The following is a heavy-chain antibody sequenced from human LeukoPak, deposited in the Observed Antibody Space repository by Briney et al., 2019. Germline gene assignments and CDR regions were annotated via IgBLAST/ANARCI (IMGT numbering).Heavy chain of an antibody. D-gene: IGHD3-10*01. CDR1: GYSFTSYW. CDR3: ARLDGSGSYYTNWFDP. CDR2: IYPGDSDT. V-gene: IGHV5-51*01. Sequence: GESLKISCKGSGYSFTSYWIGWVRQMTGKGLEWMGIIYPGDSDTRYSPSFQGQVTISADKSISTAYLQWSSLKASDTAMYYCARLDGSGSYYTNWFDPWGQGTLVTVSS. J-gene: IGHJ5*02.